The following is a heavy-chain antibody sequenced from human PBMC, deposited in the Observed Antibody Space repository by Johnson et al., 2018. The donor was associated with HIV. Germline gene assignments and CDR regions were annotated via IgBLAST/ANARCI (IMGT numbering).Heavy chain of an antibody. J-gene: IGHJ3*02. V-gene: IGHV3-23*04. D-gene: IGHD1-7*01. CDR2: ISGSGGST. Sequence: VKLVESGGGVVQPGRSLRLSCAASGFTFSSYAMSWVRQAPGKGLEWVSAISGSGGSTYYADSVKGRFTISRDKSKNTLYFQMNSLRAGETAVYYCARRGRNYVGALDIWGQGTMVTVSS. CDR1: GFTFSSYA. CDR3: ARRGRNYVGALDI.